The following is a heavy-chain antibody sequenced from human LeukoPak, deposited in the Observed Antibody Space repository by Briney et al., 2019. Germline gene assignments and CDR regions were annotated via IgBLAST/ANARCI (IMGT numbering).Heavy chain of an antibody. J-gene: IGHJ4*01. CDR3: ASPGLAYCGADCYSTEGYYFAY. CDR1: GENFSIYF. D-gene: IGHD2-21*01. CDR2: INHGGST. V-gene: IGHV4-34*08. Sequence: SETLSLTCAVYGENFSIYFYSWIRQPPGKGLEWIGEINHGGSTSYNPSLKSRVTISGDTSTTQFPPRLSPVTAADTAMYYCASPGLAYCGADCYSTEGYYFAYWSHGTLVTVSS.